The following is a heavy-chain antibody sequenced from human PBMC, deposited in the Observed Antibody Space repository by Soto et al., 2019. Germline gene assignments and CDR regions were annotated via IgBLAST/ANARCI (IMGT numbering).Heavy chain of an antibody. Sequence: SETLSLTCTVSGDSVSSYYWSWIRQPPGKGLEWIGYIYKSGSTNDNPSLKSRVSITVDTSKNQFSLNLASVSAEDTALYYCARGSYYYDSSGYYHYWGQGTLVTVSS. D-gene: IGHD3-22*01. V-gene: IGHV4-59*08. CDR3: ARGSYYYDSSGYYHY. CDR2: IYKSGST. CDR1: GDSVSSYY. J-gene: IGHJ4*02.